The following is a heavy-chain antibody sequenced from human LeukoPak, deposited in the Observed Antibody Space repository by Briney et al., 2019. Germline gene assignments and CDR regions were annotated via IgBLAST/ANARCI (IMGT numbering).Heavy chain of an antibody. Sequence: ASVKVSCKASGYTFTSYAMHWVRQAPGQRLEWMGWINAGNGNTKYSQKFQGRVTITRDTSASTAYMELSSLRSEDTAVYYCARGRVTGTTGVYYYYGMDVWGKGTTVTVSS. D-gene: IGHD1-20*01. V-gene: IGHV1-3*01. CDR2: INAGNGNT. CDR1: GYTFTSYA. J-gene: IGHJ6*04. CDR3: ARGRVTGTTGVYYYYGMDV.